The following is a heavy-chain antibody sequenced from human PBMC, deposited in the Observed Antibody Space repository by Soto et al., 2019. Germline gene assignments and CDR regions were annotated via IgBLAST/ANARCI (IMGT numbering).Heavy chain of an antibody. V-gene: IGHV4-59*08. CDR2: IYYRGST. CDR3: ARPYSSGWYAAFDI. J-gene: IGHJ3*02. D-gene: IGHD6-19*01. CDR1: GGSISSYY. Sequence: QVHLQQSGPGLVKPSETLSLTCTVSGGSISSYYWSWIRQPPGKGLEWIGFIYYRGSTNYNPSLKSRVTLSVDTSKNQFSLKLSSVTAADTAVYYCARPYSSGWYAAFDIWGQGTMVTVSS.